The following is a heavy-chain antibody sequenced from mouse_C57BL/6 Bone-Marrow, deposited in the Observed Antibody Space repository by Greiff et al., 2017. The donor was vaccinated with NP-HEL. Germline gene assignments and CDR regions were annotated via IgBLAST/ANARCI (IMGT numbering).Heavy chain of an antibody. CDR1: GYTFTSYW. CDR3: ASTGVYYFDY. CDR2: IDPSDSYT. D-gene: IGHD4-1*02. Sequence: QVQLQQPGAELVRPGTSVKLSCKASGYTFTSYWMHWVKQRPGQGLEWIGVIDPSDSYTNYNQKFKGKATLTVDTSSSTAYMQLSSLTSEDSAVYYCASTGVYYFDYWGKGTTLTVSS. V-gene: IGHV1-59*01. J-gene: IGHJ2*01.